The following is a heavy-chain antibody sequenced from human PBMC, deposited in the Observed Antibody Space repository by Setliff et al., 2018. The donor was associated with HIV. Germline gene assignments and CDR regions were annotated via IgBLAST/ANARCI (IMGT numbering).Heavy chain of an antibody. Sequence: SVKVSCKASGGNFNNYALSWVRQAPGQGLEWMGGIIPIFGTANYAQKFQGRVTITADESTNTAYMELSSLKSEDTAVYYCARVRCSGANCFNWFDFWGQGTPVTVSS. V-gene: IGHV1-69*13. J-gene: IGHJ5*01. CDR2: IIPIFGTA. CDR1: GGNFNNYA. CDR3: ARVRCSGANCFNWFDF. D-gene: IGHD2-15*01.